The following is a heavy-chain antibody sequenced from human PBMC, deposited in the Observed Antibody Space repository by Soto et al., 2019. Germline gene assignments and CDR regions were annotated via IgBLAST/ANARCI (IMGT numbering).Heavy chain of an antibody. J-gene: IGHJ6*02. CDR3: ARELAGIDV. CDR2: ISSSGHYT. D-gene: IGHD3-3*02. Sequence: QVQLVESGGGLVKPGGSLRLSCAASGLIFSDYYMSWIRQAPGKGLEWVSYISSSGHYTKNADSVQGRFTISRDNAKNSLYLQMNNLRAEDTAVYYCARELAGIDVWGQGTTVTVSS. CDR1: GLIFSDYY. V-gene: IGHV3-11*05.